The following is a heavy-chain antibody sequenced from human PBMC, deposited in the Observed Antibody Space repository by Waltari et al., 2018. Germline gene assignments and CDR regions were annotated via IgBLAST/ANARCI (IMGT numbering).Heavy chain of an antibody. CDR1: DGSIRSYS. CDR2: IFHSGST. V-gene: IGHV4-59*01. CDR3: ARDLRIYGSSGYYAFDI. D-gene: IGHD3-22*01. J-gene: IGHJ3*02. Sequence: QVQLQESGPGLVKPSETLSLTCTVSDGSIRSYSWSWYRQPPGKGLGWIGYIFHSGSTNYNPSLKSRATISVDTSKKQLSLKLSSVTAADTAVYYCARDLRIYGSSGYYAFDIWGQGTMVTVSS.